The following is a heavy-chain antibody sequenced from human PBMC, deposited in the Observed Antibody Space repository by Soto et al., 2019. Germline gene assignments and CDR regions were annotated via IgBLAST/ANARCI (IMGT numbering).Heavy chain of an antibody. CDR2: INAGSGNT. Sequence: QVLLVQSGAEVRKPGASVKVSCKASGFVFTHYGVHWVRLAPGQRLEWMGWINAGSGNTKYSESFQGRVSITRHTLATTVHMELGSQTSEETAVYYCARKIFGNTWCDNAMDVGCQGTTFTVSS. CDR3: ARKIFGNTWCDNAMDV. D-gene: IGHD3-3*01. CDR1: GFVFTHYG. J-gene: IGHJ6*02. V-gene: IGHV1-3*01.